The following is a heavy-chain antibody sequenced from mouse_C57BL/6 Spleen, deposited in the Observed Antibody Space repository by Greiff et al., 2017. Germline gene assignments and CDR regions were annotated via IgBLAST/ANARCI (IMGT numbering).Heavy chain of an antibody. J-gene: IGHJ3*01. D-gene: IGHD2-4*01. CDR2: IHPNSGST. V-gene: IGHV1-64*01. CDR3: ARPIYYDQAWFAY. Sequence: QVQLQQPGAELVKPGASVKLSCKASGYTFTSYWMHWVKQRPGQGLRWIGMIHPNSGSTNYNEKFKSKATLTVDKSSSTAYMQLSSLTSEDSAVYYCARPIYYDQAWFAYWGQGTLVTVSA. CDR1: GYTFTSYW.